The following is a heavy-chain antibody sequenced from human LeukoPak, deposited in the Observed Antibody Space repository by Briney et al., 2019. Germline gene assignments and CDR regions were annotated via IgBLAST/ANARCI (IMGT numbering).Heavy chain of an antibody. Sequence: GGSLRLSCAASGFTFSSYAMSWVRQAPGKGLEWVSAISGSGGSTYYADSVKGRFTISRDNSKNTLYLQMNSLRAEDTAVYYCAKAFTFGGVIVTGNFDYWGQGTLVTVSS. CDR2: ISGSGGST. D-gene: IGHD3-16*02. CDR3: AKAFTFGGVIVTGNFDY. CDR1: GFTFSSYA. J-gene: IGHJ4*02. V-gene: IGHV3-23*01.